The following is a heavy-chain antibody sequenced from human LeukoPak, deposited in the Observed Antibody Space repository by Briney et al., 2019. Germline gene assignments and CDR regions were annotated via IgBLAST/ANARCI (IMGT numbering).Heavy chain of an antibody. D-gene: IGHD6-19*01. CDR1: GYTFTGYY. J-gene: IGHJ4*02. Sequence: GASVKVSFRASGYTFTGYYIHWVRQAPGQGLEWMGWINANSGGTKHAQKFQGRVTMTRDTSISTAFMELTRLESDDTAVYYCARENSDWAFDYWGQETLVSVSS. CDR3: ARENSDWAFDY. V-gene: IGHV1-2*02. CDR2: INANSGGT.